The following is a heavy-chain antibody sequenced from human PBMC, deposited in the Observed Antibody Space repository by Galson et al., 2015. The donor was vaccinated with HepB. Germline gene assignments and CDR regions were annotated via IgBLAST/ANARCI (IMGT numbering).Heavy chain of an antibody. V-gene: IGHV3-30*18. Sequence: SLRLSCAASGFTFSTYGIHWVRQAPGMGLEWVAVISYDGRVKDYADSVKGRFTISRDNSRNTLYLQMNSLRPEDTAVYYCAKGKGVWLVLEYWGQGTLVSVSS. CDR1: GFTFSTYG. CDR2: ISYDGRVK. CDR3: AKGKGVWLVLEY. J-gene: IGHJ4*02. D-gene: IGHD6-19*01.